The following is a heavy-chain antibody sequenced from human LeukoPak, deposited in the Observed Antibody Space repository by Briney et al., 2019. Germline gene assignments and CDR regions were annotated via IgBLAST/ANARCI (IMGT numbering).Heavy chain of an antibody. CDR1: GFTFSSYS. CDR2: ISSSSSYI. J-gene: IGHJ4*02. D-gene: IGHD3-22*01. Sequence: PGGSLRLSCAASGFTFSSYSMNWVRQAPGKGLEWVSSISSSSSYIYYADSVKGRFTISRDNAKNPLYLQMNSLRAEDTAVYYCARGLGYYYDSSGYYYTDWGQGTLVTVSS. V-gene: IGHV3-21*01. CDR3: ARGLGYYYDSSGYYYTD.